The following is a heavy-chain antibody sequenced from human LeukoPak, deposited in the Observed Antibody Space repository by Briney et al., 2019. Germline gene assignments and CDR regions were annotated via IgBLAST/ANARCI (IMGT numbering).Heavy chain of an antibody. V-gene: IGHV4-59*12. J-gene: IGHJ4*02. Sequence: PSETLSLTCTVSGGSISSYYWSWIRQPPGKGLEWIGYIYYSGSTNYNPSLKSRVTISVDTSKNQFSLKLSSVTAADTAVYYCARGLTDFWSGYYFDYWGQGTLVTVSS. D-gene: IGHD3-3*01. CDR3: ARGLTDFWSGYYFDY. CDR1: GGSISSYY. CDR2: IYYSGST.